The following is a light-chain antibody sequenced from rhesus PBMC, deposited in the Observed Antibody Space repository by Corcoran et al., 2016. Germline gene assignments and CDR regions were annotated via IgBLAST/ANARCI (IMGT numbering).Light chain of an antibody. CDR1: QSVSSS. J-gene: IGKJ2*01. Sequence: EIVMTQSPATLFLSPGERATLSRRAGQSVSSSLAWYQRRPGQAPRLLIYGASYRATGIPDRFSGSGSGTDFTLTISSLEPEDVAVYYCLQHSDWPHSFDQGTKVEIK. V-gene: IGKV3-24*01. CDR2: GAS. CDR3: LQHSDWPHS.